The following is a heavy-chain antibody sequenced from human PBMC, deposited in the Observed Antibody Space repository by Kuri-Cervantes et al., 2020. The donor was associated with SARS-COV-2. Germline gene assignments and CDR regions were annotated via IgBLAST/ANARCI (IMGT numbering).Heavy chain of an antibody. Sequence: ASVKVSCKASGYTFTGYYMHWVRQAPGQGLEWMGWINPNSGGTNYAQKFQGRVTMTRDTSISTAYMELSRLRSDDTAVYYCARDAYDSSGYYYFGYYYYYMDVWGKGTTVTVSS. CDR2: INPNSGGT. CDR3: ARDAYDSSGYYYFGYYYYYMDV. D-gene: IGHD3-22*01. J-gene: IGHJ6*03. V-gene: IGHV1-2*02. CDR1: GYTFTGYY.